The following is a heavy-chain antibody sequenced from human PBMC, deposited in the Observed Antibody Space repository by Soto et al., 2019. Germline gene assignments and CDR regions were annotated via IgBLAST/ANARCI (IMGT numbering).Heavy chain of an antibody. D-gene: IGHD5-12*01. J-gene: IGHJ4*02. CDR3: ARDEDPLLVATIVPHDY. CDR2: ISSSSSTI. V-gene: IGHV3-48*01. CDR1: GFTFSSHS. Sequence: GGSLRLSCAASGFTFSSHSMNWVRQAPGKGLEWVSYISSSSSTIYYADSVKGRFTISRDNAKNSLYLQMNSLRAEDTAVYYCARDEDPLLVATIVPHDYWGQGTLVTVSS.